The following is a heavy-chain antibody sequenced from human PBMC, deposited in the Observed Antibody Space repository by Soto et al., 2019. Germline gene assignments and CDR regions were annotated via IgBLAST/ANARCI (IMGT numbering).Heavy chain of an antibody. V-gene: IGHV4-34*01. D-gene: IGHD3-10*01. CDR3: ARGRITMVRGVITKVYYFDY. Sequence: PSETLSLTCAVYGGSFSGYYWSWIRQPPGKGLEWIGEINHSGSTNYNPSLKSRVTISVDTSKNQFSLKLSSVTAADTAVYYCARGRITMVRGVITKVYYFDYWGQGTLVTVSS. CDR2: INHSGST. J-gene: IGHJ4*02. CDR1: GGSFSGYY.